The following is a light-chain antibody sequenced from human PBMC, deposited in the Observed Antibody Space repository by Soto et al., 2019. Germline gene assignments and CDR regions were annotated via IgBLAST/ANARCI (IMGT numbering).Light chain of an antibody. V-gene: IGKV3-20*01. J-gene: IGKJ1*01. CDR3: QVYTTSPQT. Sequence: EIVLTQSPATLSVSPGDRASLSCRASQSVSSNLAWYQQKPDQAPRLLIYDAFNRAAGIPDRFSGSGSGTDFTLTISRLEPEDFAVYYCQVYTTSPQTFGQGTKVDIK. CDR2: DAF. CDR1: QSVSSN.